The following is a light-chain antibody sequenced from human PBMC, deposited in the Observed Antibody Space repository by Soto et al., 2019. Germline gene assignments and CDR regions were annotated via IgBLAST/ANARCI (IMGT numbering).Light chain of an antibody. CDR3: SSSTTSSTRV. Sequence: QSALTQPASVSGSPGQSITISCTGTSSDIGGYNDVSWYQQHPGKAPKLMIYEVSNRPSGVSNRFSGSKSGNTASLTISGLQAEDEADYYCSSSTTSSTRVFGGGTKLTVL. CDR2: EVS. J-gene: IGLJ2*01. CDR1: SSDIGGYND. V-gene: IGLV2-14*01.